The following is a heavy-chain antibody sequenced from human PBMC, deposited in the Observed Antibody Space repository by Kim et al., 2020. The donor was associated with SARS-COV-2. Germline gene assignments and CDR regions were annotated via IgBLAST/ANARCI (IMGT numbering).Heavy chain of an antibody. CDR2: IWYDGSNK. Sequence: GGSLRLSCAASGFTFSSYGMHWVRQAPGKGLEWVAVIWYDGSNKYYADSVKGRFTISRDNSKNTLYLQMNSLRAEDTAVYYCAKSSRNDDHSFDYWGQGTLVTVSS. V-gene: IGHV3-33*06. J-gene: IGHJ4*02. CDR3: AKSSRNDDHSFDY. CDR1: GFTFSSYG. D-gene: IGHD1-1*01.